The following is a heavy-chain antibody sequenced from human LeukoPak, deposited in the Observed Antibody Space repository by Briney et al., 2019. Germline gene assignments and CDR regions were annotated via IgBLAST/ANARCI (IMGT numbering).Heavy chain of an antibody. CDR1: GYTPTGYY. V-gene: IGHV1-2*02. J-gene: IGHJ4*02. D-gene: IGHD5-18*01. CDR3: ARDGPRIQLWSFDY. Sequence: ASVKVSFKASGYTPTGYYMHWVRQAPGQGLEWMGWINPNSGGTNYAQKFQGRVTMTRDTSISTAYMELSRLRSDDTAVYYCARDGPRIQLWSFDYWGQGTLVTVSS. CDR2: INPNSGGT.